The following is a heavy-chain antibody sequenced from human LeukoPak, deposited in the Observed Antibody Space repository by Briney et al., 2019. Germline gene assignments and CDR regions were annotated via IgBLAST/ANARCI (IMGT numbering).Heavy chain of an antibody. D-gene: IGHD2-15*01. V-gene: IGHV1-8*03. CDR2: MNPNSGNT. CDR1: GYTFTIYD. Sequence: ASVNVSCKASGYTFTIYDINWVRQAPGQGLEWMGWMNPNSGNTGYAQKFQGRVTITRNTSISTAYMELSSLRSEDTAVYYCARGVPVRRFLLYCSGGSCYSHYMDVWGKGTTVTVSS. J-gene: IGHJ6*03. CDR3: ARGVPVRRFLLYCSGGSCYSHYMDV.